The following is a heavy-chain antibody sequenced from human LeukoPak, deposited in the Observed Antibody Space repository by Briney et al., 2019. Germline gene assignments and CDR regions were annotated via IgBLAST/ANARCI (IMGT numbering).Heavy chain of an antibody. Sequence: PETLSLTCAVYGGSFSGYYWSWIRQPPGKGLEWIGEINHSGSTNYNPTLKSRVTISVDTSKNQFSLKLSSVTAADTAVYYCARGEPGTARSWGQGTLVTVS. CDR3: ARGEPGTARS. J-gene: IGHJ4*02. CDR2: INHSGST. D-gene: IGHD5-18*01. CDR1: GGSFSGYY. V-gene: IGHV4-34*01.